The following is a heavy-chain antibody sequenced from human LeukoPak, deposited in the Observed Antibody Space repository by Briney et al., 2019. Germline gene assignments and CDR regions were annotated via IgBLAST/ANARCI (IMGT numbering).Heavy chain of an antibody. V-gene: IGHV4-39*01. CDR1: GGSISSRSYC. J-gene: IGHJ5*02. CDR3: AGGIAAAGTGWFDP. D-gene: IGHD6-13*01. CDR2: IYYSGST. Sequence: SETLSLTCTVSGGSISSRSYCWGWIRQPPGKGLEWIGSIYYSGSTYYNPPLKSRVTISADTSKNQFSLKLSSVTAADTAVYYCAGGIAAAGTGWFDPWGQGTLVTVSS.